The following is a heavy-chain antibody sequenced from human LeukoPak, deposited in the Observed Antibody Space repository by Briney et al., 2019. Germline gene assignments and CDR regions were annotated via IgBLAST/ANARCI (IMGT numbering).Heavy chain of an antibody. D-gene: IGHD3-3*01. V-gene: IGHV3-33*01. CDR3: ARGRSDYYYYMDV. CDR1: GFTFSSYG. CDR2: IWYDGSNK. J-gene: IGHJ6*03. Sequence: GGSLRLSCAASGFTFSSYGMHWVRQAPGNGLEWVAVIWYDGSNKYYADSVKGRFTISRDNSKNTLYLQMNSLRAEDTAVYYCARGRSDYYYYMDVWGKGTTVTVSS.